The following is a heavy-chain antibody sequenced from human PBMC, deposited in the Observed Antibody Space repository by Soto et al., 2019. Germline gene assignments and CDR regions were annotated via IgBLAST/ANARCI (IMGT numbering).Heavy chain of an antibody. CDR3: ARDSSDILTGYHYYFDY. J-gene: IGHJ4*02. CDR1: GYTFTSYG. V-gene: IGHV1-18*01. D-gene: IGHD3-9*01. Sequence: GASVKVSCKASGYTFTSYGISWVRQAPGQGLEWMGWISAYNGNTNYAQKLQGWVTMTRDTSISTAYMELSRLRSDDTAVYYCARDSSDILTGYHYYFDYWGQGTLVTVSS. CDR2: ISAYNGNT.